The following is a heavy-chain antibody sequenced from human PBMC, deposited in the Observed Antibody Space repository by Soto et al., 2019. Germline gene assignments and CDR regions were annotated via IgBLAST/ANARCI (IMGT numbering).Heavy chain of an antibody. V-gene: IGHV1-18*01. J-gene: IGHJ4*02. Sequence: QVQLVQSGAEVKKPGASVKVSCKASGYTFTNYAFSWVRQAPGQGLEWMGWISAYNGNKNYPQKLQGRVTMTTDASTSTAYVELRSLRSDDTAVYYCARDLAAAGPFDCWGQGTRVTVSS. CDR3: ARDLAAAGPFDC. CDR1: GYTFTNYA. CDR2: ISAYNGNK. D-gene: IGHD6-13*01.